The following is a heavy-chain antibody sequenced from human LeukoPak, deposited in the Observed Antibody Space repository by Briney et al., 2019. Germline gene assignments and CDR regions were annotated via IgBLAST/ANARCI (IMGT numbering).Heavy chain of an antibody. J-gene: IGHJ4*02. V-gene: IGHV3-74*01. CDR3: AREGTYDSSGYYYGGVDY. CDR2: INSDGSST. Sequence: PAGGSLRLSYAASGFTFSSYWMHWVRQAPGKGLVWVSRINSDGSSTSYADSVKGRFTISRDNAKNTLYLQMNSLRAEDTAVYYCAREGTYDSSGYYYGGVDYWGQGTLVTVSS. CDR1: GFTFSSYW. D-gene: IGHD3-22*01.